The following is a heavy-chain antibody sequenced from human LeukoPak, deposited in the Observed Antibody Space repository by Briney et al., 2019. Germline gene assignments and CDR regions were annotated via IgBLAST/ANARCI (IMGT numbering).Heavy chain of an antibody. V-gene: IGHV4-34*11. D-gene: IGHD3-10*01. CDR3: ARGNGYGSGSYNY. J-gene: IGHJ4*02. CDR1: GGSFSGYY. Sequence: SETLSLTCAVYGGSFSGYYWSWIRQPPGKGLEWIGYIYYSGSTNYNPSLKSRVTIPVDTSKNQSSLNLNSVTAADTAVYYCARGNGYGSGSYNYWGQGTLVTVSS. CDR2: IYYSGST.